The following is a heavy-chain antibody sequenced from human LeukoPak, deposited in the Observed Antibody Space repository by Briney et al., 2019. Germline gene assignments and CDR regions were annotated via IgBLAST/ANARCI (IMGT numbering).Heavy chain of an antibody. CDR1: GFTFSSYG. D-gene: IGHD6-13*01. CDR2: ISYDGSNK. V-gene: IGHV3-30*18. Sequence: GGSLRLSCAASGFTFSSYGMHWVRQAPGKGLEWVAVISYDGSNKYYADSVKGRFTISRDNSKNTLYLHMNSLRAEDTAVYYCAKVAAAGSFDPWGQGTLVTVSS. J-gene: IGHJ5*02. CDR3: AKVAAAGSFDP.